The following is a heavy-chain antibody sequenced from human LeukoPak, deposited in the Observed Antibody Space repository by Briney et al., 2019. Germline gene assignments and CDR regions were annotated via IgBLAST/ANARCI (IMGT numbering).Heavy chain of an antibody. CDR1: GFTFSSYA. Sequence: GGSLRLSCAASGFTFSSYAMSWVRQAPGKGLEWVANIKQDGSEKYYVDSVKGRFTISRDNAKNSLYLQMNSLRAEDTAVYYCARNWGDYFDYWGQGTLVTVSS. CDR3: ARNWGDYFDY. D-gene: IGHD7-27*01. J-gene: IGHJ4*02. V-gene: IGHV3-7*01. CDR2: IKQDGSEK.